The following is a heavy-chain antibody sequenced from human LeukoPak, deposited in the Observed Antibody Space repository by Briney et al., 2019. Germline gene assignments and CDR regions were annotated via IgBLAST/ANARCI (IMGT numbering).Heavy chain of an antibody. CDR1: GYTFTGYY. CDR2: INSNSGGV. D-gene: IGHD2-15*01. Sequence: ASVKVSCKASGYTFTGYYMHWVRQAPGQGIEWMGWINSNSGGVHYAQNFQGRVTMTRDTSISTAYMDLTRLRYDDTAVYFCARYLAAPYDAFDIWGQGTVVTVSS. J-gene: IGHJ3*02. V-gene: IGHV1-2*02. CDR3: ARYLAAPYDAFDI.